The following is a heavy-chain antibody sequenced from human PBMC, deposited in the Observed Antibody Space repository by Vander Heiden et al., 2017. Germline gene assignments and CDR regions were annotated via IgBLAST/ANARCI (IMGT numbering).Heavy chain of an antibody. CDR3: ARDRWRGSSPLAYYYYYGMDV. V-gene: IGHV1-18*01. D-gene: IGHD6-13*01. J-gene: IGHJ6*02. CDR1: GYTFTSYG. CDR2: ISAYNGNT. Sequence: QVQLVQSGAEVKKPGASVKVSCKASGYTFTSYGIIWVRQAPGQGLEWMGWISAYNGNTNYAQKLQGRVTMTTDTSTSTAYMELRSLRSDDTAVYYCARDRWRGSSPLAYYYYYGMDVWGQGTTVTVSS.